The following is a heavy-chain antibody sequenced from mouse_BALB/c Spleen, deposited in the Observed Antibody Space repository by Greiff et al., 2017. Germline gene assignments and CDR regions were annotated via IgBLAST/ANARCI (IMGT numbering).Heavy chain of an antibody. J-gene: IGHJ4*01. CDR3: ARRLRLRYYAMDY. V-gene: IGHV2-2*02. CDR1: GFSLTSYG. CDR2: IWSGGST. D-gene: IGHD1-2*01. Sequence: VHLVESGPGLVQPSQSLSITCTVSGFSLTSYGVHWVRQSPGKGLEWLGVIWSGGSTDYNAAFISRLSISKDNSKSQVFFKMNSLQANDTAIYYCARRLRLRYYAMDYWGQGTSVTVSS.